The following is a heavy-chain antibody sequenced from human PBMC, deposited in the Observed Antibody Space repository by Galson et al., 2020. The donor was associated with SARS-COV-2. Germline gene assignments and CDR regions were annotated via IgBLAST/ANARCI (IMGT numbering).Heavy chain of an antibody. J-gene: IGHJ6*02. Sequence: TGGSRRLSCAASGFTFSSYWMSWVRHAPGKGLEWVANIKQDGSEKYYVDSVKGRFTISRDNAKNSLYLQMNSLRAEDTAVYYCARDSVGGPVDYYYYGMDVWGQGTTVTVSS. CDR1: GFTFSSYW. CDR2: IKQDGSEK. V-gene: IGHV3-7*05. D-gene: IGHD2-15*01. CDR3: ARDSVGGPVDYYYYGMDV.